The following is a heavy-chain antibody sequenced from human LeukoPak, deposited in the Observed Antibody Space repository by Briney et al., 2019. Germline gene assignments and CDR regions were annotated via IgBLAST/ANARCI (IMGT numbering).Heavy chain of an antibody. Sequence: SETLSLTCAVSGGSISSGGYSWSWIRQPPGKGLEWIGYIYHSGSTYYNPPLKSRVTISVGRSKNQFSLKLSSVTAADTAVYYCASRGYVYYYYGMDVWGQGTTVTVSS. CDR1: GGSISSGGYS. CDR3: ASRGYVYYYYGMDV. V-gene: IGHV4-30-2*01. CDR2: IYHSGST. D-gene: IGHD5-18*01. J-gene: IGHJ6*02.